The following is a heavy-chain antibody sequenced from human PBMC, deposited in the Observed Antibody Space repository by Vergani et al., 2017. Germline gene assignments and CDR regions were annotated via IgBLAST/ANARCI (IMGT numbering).Heavy chain of an antibody. D-gene: IGHD3-10*01. Sequence: QVQLVQSGAEVKKPGSSVKVSCKASGGTFSSYAISWVRQAPGQGLEWMGGIIPIFGTANYAQTFQGRVTITADKSPSTADMELSSLRSEDTAVYYCARAHYYGSGSYYNEGNYYYYGMDVWGQGTTVTVSS. CDR2: IIPIFGTA. CDR1: GGTFSSYA. J-gene: IGHJ6*02. V-gene: IGHV1-69*06. CDR3: ARAHYYGSGSYYNEGNYYYYGMDV.